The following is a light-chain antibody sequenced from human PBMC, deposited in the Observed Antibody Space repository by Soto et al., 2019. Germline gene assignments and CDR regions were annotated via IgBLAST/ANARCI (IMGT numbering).Light chain of an antibody. CDR1: QGIGND. V-gene: IGKV1-17*01. CDR3: QHYNSYSEA. J-gene: IGKJ1*01. CDR2: AAS. Sequence: PSSLSASVGDRVTITCRASQGIGNDLGWYQQKPGKAPKLLIYAASSLQSGVPSRFSGSGSGTEFTLTISSLQPDDFATYYCQHYNSYSEAFGQGTKVDIK.